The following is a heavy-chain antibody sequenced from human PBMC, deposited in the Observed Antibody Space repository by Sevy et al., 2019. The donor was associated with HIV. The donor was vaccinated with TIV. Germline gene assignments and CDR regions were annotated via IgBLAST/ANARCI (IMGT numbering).Heavy chain of an antibody. J-gene: IGHJ4*02. V-gene: IGHV4-59*01. D-gene: IGHD1-1*01. CDR1: GGYISNYY. Sequence: SETLSLMCTVSGGYISNYYWSWIRQPPGKGLEWIGYMYSGGSTNYNPSLSSRITMSVDTSKNLFSLKLTSVTAADTAVYYCARVATMPGTVDSWAQGTLVTVSS. CDR2: MYSGGST. CDR3: ARVATMPGTVDS.